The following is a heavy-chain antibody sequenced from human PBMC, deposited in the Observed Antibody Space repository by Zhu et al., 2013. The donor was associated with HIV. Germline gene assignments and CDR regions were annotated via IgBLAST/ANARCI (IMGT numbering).Heavy chain of an antibody. J-gene: IGHJ4*02. Sequence: QVHLVQSGPEVKKPGASVKVSCKASGYTFTGYYMHWVRQAPGQGLEWMGWINPNSGGTNYAQKFQGRVTMTRDTSINTSYMELSSLRSDDTALYYCATGVQGTSARFWGQGTLVTVSS. CDR2: INPNSGGT. V-gene: IGHV1-2*02. D-gene: IGHD3-16*01. CDR3: ATGVQGTSARF. CDR1: GYTFTGYY.